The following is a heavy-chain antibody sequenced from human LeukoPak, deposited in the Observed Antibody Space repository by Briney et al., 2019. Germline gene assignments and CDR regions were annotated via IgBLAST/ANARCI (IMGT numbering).Heavy chain of an antibody. Sequence: ASVKVSCKASGYTFTSYGISWVRQAPGQGLEWMGWISAYNGNTNYAQKLQDRVTMTTDTSTSTAYMELRSLRSDDTAVYYCARRHPEYYYGSGSYYWGQGTLVTVSS. V-gene: IGHV1-18*01. CDR1: GYTFTSYG. CDR2: ISAYNGNT. CDR3: ARRHPEYYYGSGSYY. D-gene: IGHD3-10*01. J-gene: IGHJ4*02.